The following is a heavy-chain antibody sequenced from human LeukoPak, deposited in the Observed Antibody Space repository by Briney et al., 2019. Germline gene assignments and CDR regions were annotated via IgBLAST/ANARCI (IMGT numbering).Heavy chain of an antibody. CDR1: GFAFSTYW. J-gene: IGHJ6*02. V-gene: IGHV3-74*01. Sequence: QSGGSLRLSCAVSGFAFSTYWMHWVRQAPGKGRVWVSLIHPGGSDTNYAASVKGRFTISRDNAKNTLYLQMDSLRADDTAVYYCARGYNYGMDVWGQGTTVTVSS. CDR3: ARGYNYGMDV. D-gene: IGHD2-2*02. CDR2: IHPGGSDT.